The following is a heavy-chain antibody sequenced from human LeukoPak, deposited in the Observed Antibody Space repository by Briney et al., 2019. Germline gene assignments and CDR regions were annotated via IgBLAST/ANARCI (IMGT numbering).Heavy chain of an antibody. J-gene: IGHJ4*02. Sequence: QTGGSLRLSCTASGFPFSNYAMSWVRLAPGKGLEWVSSIISSGEITYYPDSLKGRFTTSRDNSKNTVYLQMDSLRADDSAVYYCAKNAGYSYGLYYFDYWGQGALVTVSS. V-gene: IGHV3-23*01. D-gene: IGHD5-18*01. CDR3: AKNAGYSYGLYYFDY. CDR2: IISSGEIT. CDR1: GFPFSNYA.